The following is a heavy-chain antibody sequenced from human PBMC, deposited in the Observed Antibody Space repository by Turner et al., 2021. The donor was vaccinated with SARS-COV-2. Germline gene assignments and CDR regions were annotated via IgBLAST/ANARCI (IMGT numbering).Heavy chain of an antibody. CDR3: ARLMDTPMDYYGTDV. Sequence: QLQLQESGPGLVKPSETLALTCTGSGGSISSSSYYWGWVRPPPGKGREWIGNFYYSGSAYYDPSLKSRVTIPVDPSKTQFSLKLTSVAAADTAVYYCARLMDTPMDYYGTDVWGQGTTVTGSS. J-gene: IGHJ6*02. CDR1: GGSISSSSYY. D-gene: IGHD5-18*01. V-gene: IGHV4-39*01. CDR2: FYYSGSA.